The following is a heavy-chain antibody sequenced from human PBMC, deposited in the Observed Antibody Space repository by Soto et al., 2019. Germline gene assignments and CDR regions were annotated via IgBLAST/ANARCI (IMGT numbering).Heavy chain of an antibody. CDR2: IIPIFGTA. CDR3: ARWGIAAAGYYYFDY. J-gene: IGHJ4*02. D-gene: IGHD6-13*01. Sequence: ASVKVSCKASGGTFSSYAISWVRQAPGQGLEWMGGIIPIFGTANYAQKFQGRVTITADESTSTAYMELSSLRSEDTAVYYCARWGIAAAGYYYFDYWGQGTLVTVSS. CDR1: GGTFSSYA. V-gene: IGHV1-69*13.